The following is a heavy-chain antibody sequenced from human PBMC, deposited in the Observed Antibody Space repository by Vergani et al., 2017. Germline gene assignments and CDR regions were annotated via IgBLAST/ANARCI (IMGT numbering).Heavy chain of an antibody. CDR1: GFTFSNFG. CDR3: VRTEYCTGSACNTRFDS. V-gene: IGHV3-30*02. Sequence: QVQLVESAGGVVQPGGSLRLSCAASGFTFSNFGMHWIRQAPGKGREWLAYIGKDGINTRYRDAVQGRFTISRDNAKNTVFLQMNNLRADDAGVYYCVRTEYCTGSACNTRFDSWGQGALVTVSS. J-gene: IGHJ5*01. D-gene: IGHD2-8*02. CDR2: IGKDGINT.